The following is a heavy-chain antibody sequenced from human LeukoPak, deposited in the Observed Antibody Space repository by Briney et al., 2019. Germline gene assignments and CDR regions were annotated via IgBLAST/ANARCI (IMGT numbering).Heavy chain of an antibody. CDR3: ARVWGVTDFYDSRGAFDI. CDR1: GGSISTYY. D-gene: IGHD3-22*01. V-gene: IGHV4-59*01. Sequence: PSETLSLTCTVSGGSISTYYWSWIRQPPGKGLEWIGYIYYSGSTNYNPSLKSRVSISVDTFKNQFSLKLNSVTAADTAVYYCARVWGVTDFYDSRGAFDIWGQGTMVTVSS. J-gene: IGHJ3*02. CDR2: IYYSGST.